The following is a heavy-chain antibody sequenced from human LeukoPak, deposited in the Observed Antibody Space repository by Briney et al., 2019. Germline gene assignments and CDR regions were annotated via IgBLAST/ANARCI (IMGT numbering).Heavy chain of an antibody. J-gene: IGHJ3*01. CDR3: AGVRAGANRAFDV. V-gene: IGHV3-74*01. CDR2: IDPDDSGS. D-gene: IGHD4/OR15-4a*01. Sequence: GGSLRLSCAASGFTFSRYWVHWVRQAPGEGLVWVSRIDPDDSGSSYADSVKGRFTISRDNAKNTLWLQMNSLRADDTAVYYCAGVRAGANRAFDVWGQGTVVAVSS. CDR1: GFTFSRYW.